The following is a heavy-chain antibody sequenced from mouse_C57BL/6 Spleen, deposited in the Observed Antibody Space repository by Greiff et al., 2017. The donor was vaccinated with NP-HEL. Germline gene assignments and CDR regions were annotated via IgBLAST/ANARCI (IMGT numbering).Heavy chain of an antibody. D-gene: IGHD1-1*01. CDR2: SRNKANDYTT. CDR3: ARGPYYGSSYERYYAMDY. Sequence: EVKLVESGGGLVQSGRSLRLSCATSGFTFSDFYMEWVRQAPGKGLEWIAASRNKANDYTTEYSASVKGRFIVSRDTSQSILYLQMNALRAEDTAIYYCARGPYYGSSYERYYAMDYWGQGTSVTVSS. V-gene: IGHV7-1*01. CDR1: GFTFSDFY. J-gene: IGHJ4*01.